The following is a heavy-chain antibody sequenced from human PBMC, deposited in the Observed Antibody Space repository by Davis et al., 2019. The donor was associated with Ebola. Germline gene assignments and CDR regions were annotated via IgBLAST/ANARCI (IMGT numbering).Heavy chain of an antibody. CDR3: ARAPLGYCSGGSCYPNWFDP. D-gene: IGHD2-15*01. J-gene: IGHJ5*02. V-gene: IGHV1-69*13. Sequence: SVTVSCKASGGTFSSYAISWVRQAPGQRLEWMGWINAGNGNTKYSQKFQGRVTITADESTSTAYMELSSLRSEDTAVYYCARAPLGYCSGGSCYPNWFDPWGQGTLVTVSS. CDR2: INAGNGNT. CDR1: GGTFSSYA.